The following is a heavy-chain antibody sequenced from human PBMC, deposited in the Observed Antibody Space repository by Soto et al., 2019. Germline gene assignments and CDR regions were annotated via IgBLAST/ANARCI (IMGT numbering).Heavy chain of an antibody. Sequence: GSLRLYCAVSGFTFSDYYMSWIRQAPGKGLEWLSYISGTGSYTNYADSVKGRFTISRDNAKNSLYLQMNSLRAEDTAMYYCARAPTGRYDFWSGSNYYHYGMDVWGQGTTVTVSS. CDR1: GFTFSDYY. D-gene: IGHD3-3*01. J-gene: IGHJ6*02. CDR2: ISGTGSYT. CDR3: ARAPTGRYDFWSGSNYYHYGMDV. V-gene: IGHV3-11*06.